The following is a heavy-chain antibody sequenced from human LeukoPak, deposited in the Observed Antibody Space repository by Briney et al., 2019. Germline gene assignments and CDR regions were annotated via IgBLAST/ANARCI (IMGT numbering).Heavy chain of an antibody. CDR1: GFNFSSYE. Sequence: GGSLRLSCAASGFNFSSYEMNWVRQAPGKGLEWVSYISNSGHIIYYADSVKGRFTVSRDNAKNSLYLQMNSLRAEDTAVYYCASGTQSDYWGQGTLVTVSS. D-gene: IGHD1-7*01. J-gene: IGHJ4*02. CDR2: ISNSGHII. CDR3: ASGTQSDY. V-gene: IGHV3-48*03.